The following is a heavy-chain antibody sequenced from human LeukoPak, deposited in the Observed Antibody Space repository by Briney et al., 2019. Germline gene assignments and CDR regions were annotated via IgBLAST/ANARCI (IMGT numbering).Heavy chain of an antibody. J-gene: IGHJ4*02. CDR3: ARGGAVVGFDYFDY. D-gene: IGHD6-19*01. Sequence: SETLSLTCTVSGGSISSYYWSWIRQPPGKGLEWIGYIYYSGSTNYNPSLKSRVAISVDASKNQFSLKLSSVTAADAAVYYCARGGAVVGFDYFDYWGQGTLVTVSS. CDR2: IYYSGST. CDR1: GGSISSYY. V-gene: IGHV4-59*01.